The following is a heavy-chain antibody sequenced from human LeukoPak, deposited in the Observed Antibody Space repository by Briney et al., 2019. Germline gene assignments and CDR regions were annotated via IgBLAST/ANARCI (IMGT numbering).Heavy chain of an antibody. Sequence: GGSLRLSCEASGFAFSTYEMNWVRQAPGKGLEWVGRIKSKTDGGTTDYAAPVKGRFTISRDDSKNTLYLQMNSLKTEDTAVYYCTTEYYHFYYYYMDVWGKGTTVTVSS. V-gene: IGHV3-15*01. CDR3: TTEYYHFYYYYMDV. CDR2: IKSKTDGGTT. CDR1: GFAFSTYE. J-gene: IGHJ6*03. D-gene: IGHD3-3*01.